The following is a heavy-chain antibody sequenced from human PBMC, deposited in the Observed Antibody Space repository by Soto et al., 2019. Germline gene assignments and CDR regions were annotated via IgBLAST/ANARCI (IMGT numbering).Heavy chain of an antibody. V-gene: IGHV1-46*01. D-gene: IGHD5-12*01. CDR2: INPSGGST. CDR3: ARDQGDGYPGSY. CDR1: GYTFTSYY. J-gene: IGHJ4*02. Sequence: QVQLVQSGAEVKKPGASVKVSCKASGYTFTSYYMHWVRQAPGQGLEWMGIINPSGGSTSYAQKFRGRVTMTRDTSTSTVCMELSSLRSEDTAVYYCARDQGDGYPGSYWGQGTLVTVSS.